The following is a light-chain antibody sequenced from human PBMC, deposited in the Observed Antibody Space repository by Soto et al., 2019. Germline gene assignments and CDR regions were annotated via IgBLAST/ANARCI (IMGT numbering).Light chain of an antibody. Sequence: QSALTQPVSVSASPGQSITISCTGTSRDVGNYDYVSWYQQQPDKAPKLIIYDVSNRPSGVSNRFSGSKSGNTASLTISGLQAEDEADYYCTSYTRTTSRGTLYVFGTGTKLTVL. CDR3: TSYTRTTSRGTLYV. CDR1: SRDVGNYDY. J-gene: IGLJ1*01. CDR2: DVS. V-gene: IGLV2-14*03.